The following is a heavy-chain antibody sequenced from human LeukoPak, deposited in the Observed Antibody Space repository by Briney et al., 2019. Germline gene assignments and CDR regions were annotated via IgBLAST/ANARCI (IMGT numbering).Heavy chain of an antibody. CDR3: ARDYGDYLFDY. V-gene: IGHV3-7*01. Sequence: GGSLRLSCAASGFTFSNYWMTWVRQAPGKGLEWVANINQDGSEEYYVDSVKGRFTISRDNAKNSLYLQMNSLRAEDTAVYYCARDYGDYLFDYWGQGTLVTVSS. CDR2: INQDGSEE. D-gene: IGHD4-17*01. J-gene: IGHJ4*02. CDR1: GFTFSNYW.